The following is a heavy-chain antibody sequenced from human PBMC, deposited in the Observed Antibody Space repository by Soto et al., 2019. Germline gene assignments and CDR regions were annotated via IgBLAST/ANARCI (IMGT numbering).Heavy chain of an antibody. CDR1: GFTFSSYG. CDR3: ARDPGDYDFWSGPCAFDI. CDR2: IWYDGSNK. D-gene: IGHD3-3*01. Sequence: VQLVESGGGVVQPGRSLRLSCAASGFTFSSYGMHWVRQAPGKGLEWVAVIWYDGSNKYYADSVKGRFTISRDNSKNTLYLQMNSLRAEDTAVYYCARDPGDYDFWSGPCAFDIWGQGTMVTVSS. V-gene: IGHV3-33*01. J-gene: IGHJ3*02.